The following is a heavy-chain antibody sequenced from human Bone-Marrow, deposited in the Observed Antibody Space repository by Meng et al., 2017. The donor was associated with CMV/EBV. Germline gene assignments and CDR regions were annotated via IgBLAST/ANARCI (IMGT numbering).Heavy chain of an antibody. V-gene: IGHV1-2*02. J-gene: IGHJ4*02. Sequence: ASVKVSCKASGYTFTGYYMHWVRQAPGQGLEWMGWINPNSGGTNYAQKFQGRVTMTRDTSISTAYMELSRLRSDDTAVYYCARGRYCSSTSCYLSSFDYWGQGTLDTVSS. CDR2: INPNSGGT. CDR3: ARGRYCSSTSCYLSSFDY. CDR1: GYTFTGYY. D-gene: IGHD2-2*01.